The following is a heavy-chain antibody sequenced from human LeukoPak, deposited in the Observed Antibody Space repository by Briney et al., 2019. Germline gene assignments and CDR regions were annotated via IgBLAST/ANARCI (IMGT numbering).Heavy chain of an antibody. V-gene: IGHV4-38-2*02. J-gene: IGHJ6*03. CDR2: IYHSGST. Sequence: SETLSLTCTVSGYSNSSGYYWGWIRQPPGKGLEWIGSIYHSGSTYYNPSLKSRVTISVDTSKNQFSLKLSSVTAADTAVYYCARVQYSNYGYYYNYYMDVWGKGTTVTVSS. D-gene: IGHD4-11*01. CDR3: ARVQYSNYGYYYNYYMDV. CDR1: GYSNSSGYY.